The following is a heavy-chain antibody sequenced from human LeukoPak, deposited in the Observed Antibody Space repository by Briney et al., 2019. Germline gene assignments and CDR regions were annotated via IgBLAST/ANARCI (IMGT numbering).Heavy chain of an antibody. D-gene: IGHD3-10*01. CDR1: GFTFSGYT. V-gene: IGHV3-21*01. J-gene: IGHJ4*02. Sequence: PGGSLRLSCAASGFTFSGYTMNWVRQAPGKGLEWVSSISSSSSYIYFADSVKGRFTISRDNAKNSLYLQMNSLRAEDTAVYYCARDLCGSGSQPFDCWGQGTLVTVSS. CDR3: ARDLCGSGSQPFDC. CDR2: ISSSSSYI.